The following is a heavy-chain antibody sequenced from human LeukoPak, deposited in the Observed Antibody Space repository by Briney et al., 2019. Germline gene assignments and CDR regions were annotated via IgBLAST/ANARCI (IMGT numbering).Heavy chain of an antibody. D-gene: IGHD6-13*01. CDR2: IGTAGDT. CDR1: GFTFSSYD. CDR3: ARDLRGLIAAAGPAGGYGMDV. Sequence: GGSLRLSCAASGFTFSSYDMHWVRQATGKGLEWVSAIGTAGDTYYPGSVKGRFTISRENAKNSLYLQMNSLRAGDTAVYYCARDLRGLIAAAGPAGGYGMDVWGQGTTVTVSS. V-gene: IGHV3-13*01. J-gene: IGHJ6*02.